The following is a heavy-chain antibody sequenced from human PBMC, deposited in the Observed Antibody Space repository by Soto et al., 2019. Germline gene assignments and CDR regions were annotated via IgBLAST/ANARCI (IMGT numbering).Heavy chain of an antibody. V-gene: IGHV4-39*01. CDR1: GGSISSSSYF. D-gene: IGHD2-21*02. CDR3: ARRPSDFWFDP. J-gene: IGHJ5*02. Sequence: SETLSLTCSVSGGSISSSSYFWGWIRQPPGKGQEWIGSIYYSGSTYYNPSLKSRVTVSVDTSKNQFSLKLSSVTAADTAVYYCARRPSDFWFDPWGQGTLVTVSS. CDR2: IYYSGST.